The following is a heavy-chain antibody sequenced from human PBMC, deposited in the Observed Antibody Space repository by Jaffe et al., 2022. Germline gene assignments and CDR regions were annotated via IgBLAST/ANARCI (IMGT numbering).Heavy chain of an antibody. J-gene: IGHJ3*02. CDR2: IDGSGGAM. Sequence: EVQLVESGGGLVQPGGSLRLSCVASGFSISTYEMNWVRQRPGKGLEWVSYIDGSGGAMFCADSVKGRFTSSRDNAKNSLYLEMNNLRAEDTALYYCARDYFDASGTAFDIWGQGTLVTVSS. D-gene: IGHD3-9*01. CDR1: GFSISTYE. CDR3: ARDYFDASGTAFDI. V-gene: IGHV3-48*03.